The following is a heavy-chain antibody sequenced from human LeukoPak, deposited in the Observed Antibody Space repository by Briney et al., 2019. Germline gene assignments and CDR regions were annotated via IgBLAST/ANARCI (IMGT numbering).Heavy chain of an antibody. D-gene: IGHD6-19*01. V-gene: IGHV5-51*01. J-gene: IGHJ4*02. CDR3: ATSVAGLPY. Sequence: GASVKVSCKASGYTFTGYYMHWVRQMPGKGLEWMGIIYPGDSDTRYSPSFQGQVTISADKSISTAYLQWSSLKASDTAMYYCATSVAGLPYWGQGTLVTVSS. CDR2: IYPGDSDT. CDR1: GYTFTGYY.